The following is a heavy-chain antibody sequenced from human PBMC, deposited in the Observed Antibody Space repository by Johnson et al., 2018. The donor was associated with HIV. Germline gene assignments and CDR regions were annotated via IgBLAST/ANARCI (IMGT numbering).Heavy chain of an antibody. CDR2: ISGSGGST. J-gene: IGHJ3*02. V-gene: IGHV3-23*04. Sequence: VQLVESGGGLVQPGGSLRVSCAASGFTFSSYVMSWVRQAPGKGLEWVSAISGSGGSTYYTDSVKGRFTISRDNSKNPLYLQMNSLRAEATAVYYGGSQVRGLRLGVDAFDIWGQGTMVTVSS. D-gene: IGHD5-12*01. CDR3: GSQVRGLRLGVDAFDI. CDR1: GFTFSSYV.